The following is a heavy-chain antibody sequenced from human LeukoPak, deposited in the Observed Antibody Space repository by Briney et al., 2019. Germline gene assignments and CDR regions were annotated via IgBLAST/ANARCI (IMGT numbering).Heavy chain of an antibody. J-gene: IGHJ4*02. CDR2: ISAYNGNT. V-gene: IGHV1-18*01. D-gene: IGHD5-18*01. Sequence: ASVKVSCKASGYTFTSYGISWVRQAPGQGLEWMGWISAYNGNTNYAQKLQGRVTMTTDTSTSTAYMELRSLRSDDTAVYYCAREVSGYSYTYYFDHWGQGTLVTVSS. CDR3: AREVSGYSYTYYFDH. CDR1: GYTFTSYG.